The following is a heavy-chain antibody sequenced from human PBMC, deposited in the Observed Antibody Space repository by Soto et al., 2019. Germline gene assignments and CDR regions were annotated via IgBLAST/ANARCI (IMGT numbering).Heavy chain of an antibody. V-gene: IGHV1-69*13. Sequence: SVKVSCKASGGTFSSYAISWVRQAPGQGLEWMGGIIPIFGTANYAQKFQGRVTITADESTSTAYMELSSLRSEDTAVYYCARDRLARENPGSFFPTYKWNYGYAFDIWGQGTMVTVSS. D-gene: IGHD1-7*01. CDR2: IIPIFGTA. CDR3: ARDRLARENPGSFFPTYKWNYGYAFDI. CDR1: GGTFSSYA. J-gene: IGHJ3*02.